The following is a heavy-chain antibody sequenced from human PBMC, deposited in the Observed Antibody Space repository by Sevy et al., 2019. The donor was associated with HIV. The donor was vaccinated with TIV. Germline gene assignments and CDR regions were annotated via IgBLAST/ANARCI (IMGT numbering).Heavy chain of an antibody. CDR2: IHTDGSSS. V-gene: IGHV3-74*01. CDR3: ARAGIGDFRSGYYGIDH. D-gene: IGHD3-3*01. J-gene: IGHJ4*02. Sequence: GGSLRLSCAASGFTFRNYWMHWVRQAPGKGLVSVSYIHTDGSSSYYADYVKGRFTISRDNAQNTLYLQMNSLRAEDTAVYYCARAGIGDFRSGYYGIDHWGQGTLVTVSS. CDR1: GFTFRNYW.